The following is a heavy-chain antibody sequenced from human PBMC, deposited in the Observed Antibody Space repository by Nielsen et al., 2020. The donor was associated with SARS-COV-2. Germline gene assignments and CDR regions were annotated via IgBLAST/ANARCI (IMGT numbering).Heavy chain of an antibody. CDR2: INHSGST. CDR1: GGSFSGYY. J-gene: IGHJ4*02. D-gene: IGHD3-9*01. CDR3: ASHGRLDILTGYRHDYYFDY. V-gene: IGHV4-34*01. Sequence: SETLSLTCAVYGGSFSGYYWSWLRQPPGKGLEWIGEINHSGSTNYNPSVKSRVTISVDTSKNQFSLKLSSVTAADTAVYYCASHGRLDILTGYRHDYYFDYWGQGTLATVSS.